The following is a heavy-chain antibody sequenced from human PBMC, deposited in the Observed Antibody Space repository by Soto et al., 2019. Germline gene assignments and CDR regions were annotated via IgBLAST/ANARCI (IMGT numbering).Heavy chain of an antibody. J-gene: IGHJ5*02. CDR1: GDSITRSNFY. CDR2: IFYNGST. V-gene: IGHV4-39*02. Sequence: SETLSLTCTVSGDSITRSNFYWGWIRQPPGKGLEWLGSIFYNGSTFYNPALKSRVTFSVDTSKNHFSLKLSSVTAADTAVYYCARHKTTMLTVVSAFDPWGQGARVTVSS. D-gene: IGHD3-22*01. CDR3: ARHKTTMLTVVSAFDP.